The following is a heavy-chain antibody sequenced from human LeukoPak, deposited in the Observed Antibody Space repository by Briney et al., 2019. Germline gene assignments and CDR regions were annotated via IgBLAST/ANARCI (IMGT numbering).Heavy chain of an antibody. CDR3: ARRLTQYDCFDP. V-gene: IGHV6-1*01. CDR1: GDSVSSNSVT. J-gene: IGHJ5*02. D-gene: IGHD2-2*01. CDR2: TYYRSTWYN. Sequence: SQTLSLACALSGDSVSSNSVTWNWIRQSPSRGLEWLGRTYYRSTWYNDYAVSVRGRITVNPDTSKNQFSLHLNSVTPEDTAVYYCARRLTQYDCFDPWGQGILVTVSS.